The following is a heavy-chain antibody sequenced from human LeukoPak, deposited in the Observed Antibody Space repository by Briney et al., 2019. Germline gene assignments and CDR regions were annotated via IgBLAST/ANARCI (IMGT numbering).Heavy chain of an antibody. J-gene: IGHJ6*02. V-gene: IGHV3-23*01. CDR1: GFTFSSYA. D-gene: IGHD2-2*01. Sequence: GGSLRLSCAASGFTFSSYAMSWVRQAPGKGLEWVSAISGSGGSTYYADSVKGRFTISRDNSKNTLYLQMNSLRAEDTAVYYCAKQSSRPLDYYYYGMDVWGQGTTVTVSS. CDR3: AKQSSRPLDYYYYGMDV. CDR2: ISGSGGST.